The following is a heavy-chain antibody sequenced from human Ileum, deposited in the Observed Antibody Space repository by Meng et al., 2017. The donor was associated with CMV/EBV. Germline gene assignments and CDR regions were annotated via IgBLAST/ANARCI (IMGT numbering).Heavy chain of an antibody. CDR2: IYYRGTT. CDR1: GWSISSSSYD. D-gene: IGHD4-11*01. CDR3: VRDKDNNYLLDWFDP. J-gene: IGHJ5*02. V-gene: IGHV4-39*07. Sequence: LQDPGPERVKPSETLSLTCTVSGWSISSSSYDWGWIRQPPGKRLEWIGSIYYRGTTYYNPSLKSRVTMSIDTSTNQFSLNLRSVTAADTAVYYCVRDKDNNYLLDWFDPWGQGTLVTVSS.